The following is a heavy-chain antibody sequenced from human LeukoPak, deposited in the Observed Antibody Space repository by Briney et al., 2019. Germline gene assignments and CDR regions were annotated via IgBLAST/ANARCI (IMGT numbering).Heavy chain of an antibody. Sequence: SETLSLTCTVSGGSISSYYWSWIRQPPGKGLEWIGYIYYSGSTNYNPSLKSRVTISVDTSKNQFSLKLSSVTAADTAVYYCARLGGKWLVDYWGQGTLVTVSS. CDR3: ARLGGKWLVDY. V-gene: IGHV4-59*08. D-gene: IGHD6-19*01. CDR1: GGSISSYY. CDR2: IYYSGST. J-gene: IGHJ4*02.